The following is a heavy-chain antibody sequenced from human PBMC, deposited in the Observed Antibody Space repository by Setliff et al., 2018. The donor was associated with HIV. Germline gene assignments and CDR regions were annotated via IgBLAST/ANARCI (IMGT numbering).Heavy chain of an antibody. CDR3: ARDAGPHYGSCPPLEY. CDR1: GGSIRRYE. Sequence: KPSETLSLTCTVYGGSIRRYEWSWIRQPAGKGLEWIGRIYPSGNINYNPSLKSRLTMSIDTSKNQFSMKLSSVTATDTVVYYCARDAGPHYGSCPPLEYWGQGIQVTVSS. CDR2: IYPSGNI. D-gene: IGHD3-10*01. V-gene: IGHV4-4*07. J-gene: IGHJ4*02.